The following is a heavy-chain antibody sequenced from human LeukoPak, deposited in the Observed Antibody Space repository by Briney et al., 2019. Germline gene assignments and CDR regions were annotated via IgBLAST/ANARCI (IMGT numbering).Heavy chain of an antibody. CDR1: GGSISSGDYY. Sequence: SETLSLTCTVSGGSISSGDYYWSWIRQPPGKGLEWIGYIYYSGSTYYNPSLKSRVTISVDTSKNQFPLKLSSVTAADTAVYYCARVTMCSGGSCHFTFDYWGQGTLVTVSS. D-gene: IGHD2-15*01. CDR3: ARVTMCSGGSCHFTFDY. J-gene: IGHJ4*02. CDR2: IYYSGST. V-gene: IGHV4-30-4*01.